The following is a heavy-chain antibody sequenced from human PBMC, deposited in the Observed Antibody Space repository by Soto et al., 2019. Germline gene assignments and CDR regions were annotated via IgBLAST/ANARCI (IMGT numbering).Heavy chain of an antibody. V-gene: IGHV4-30-4*01. CDR1: GDSISNLDYF. CDR2: IYKSATS. Sequence: PSETLSLTCSVSGDSISNLDYFWAWIRQPPGQSLEYIGYIYKSATSYYNPSFERRVAVSVDTSKSQFSLNVTSVTAADTAVYFCARGRYCLTGRCLPKWFDSWGQGALVTVSS. D-gene: IGHD7-27*01. J-gene: IGHJ5*01. CDR3: ARGRYCLTGRCLPKWFDS.